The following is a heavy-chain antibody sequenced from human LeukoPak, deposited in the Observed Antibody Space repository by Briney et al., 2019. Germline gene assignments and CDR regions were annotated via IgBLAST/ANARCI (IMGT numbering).Heavy chain of an antibody. D-gene: IGHD6-25*01. CDR2: IRYDGSNK. CDR3: APTPAAQTYYVDY. Sequence: PGGSLTLSCAASGFTFSSYGMHWVRQAPGKGLEWVAFIRYDGSNKYYADSVKGRFTIYRDNSKNTLYLQMNSRRAEDTSVYYCAPTPAAQTYYVDYWGQGTLVTVSS. J-gene: IGHJ4*02. CDR1: GFTFSSYG. V-gene: IGHV3-30*02.